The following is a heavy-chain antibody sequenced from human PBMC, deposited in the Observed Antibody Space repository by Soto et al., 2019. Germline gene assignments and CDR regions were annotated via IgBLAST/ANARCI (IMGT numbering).Heavy chain of an antibody. Sequence: EVQLVETGGGLIQPGGSLRLSCAASGFTVSSNSMSWVRQAPGKGLEWVSLIYSGGSTYYADSVKGRFTISRDNFKNTLYLQMNSLRVEDTAVYYWASLPNWNEGIYYGLDVWGEGTTVTVSS. V-gene: IGHV3-53*02. CDR1: GFTVSSNS. J-gene: IGHJ6*04. CDR2: IYSGGST. D-gene: IGHD1-1*01. CDR3: ASLPNWNEGIYYGLDV.